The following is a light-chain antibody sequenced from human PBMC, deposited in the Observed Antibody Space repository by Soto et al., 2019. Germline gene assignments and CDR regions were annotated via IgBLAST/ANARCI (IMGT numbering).Light chain of an antibody. J-gene: IGLJ3*02. CDR3: SSYAYGSTLGV. CDR2: EVS. Sequence: QSALTQPASVSGSPGQSITISCTGTSSDVGSYNFVSWFQQHPDKAPKLMIYEVSKRPSGVSNRFSGSKSGNTASLTISGLXXEDEADYYCSSYAYGSTLGVFGGGTKLTVL. CDR1: SSDVGSYNF. V-gene: IGLV2-23*02.